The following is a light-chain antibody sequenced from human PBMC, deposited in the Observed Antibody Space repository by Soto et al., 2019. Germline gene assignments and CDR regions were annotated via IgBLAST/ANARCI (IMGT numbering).Light chain of an antibody. V-gene: IGKV1-5*03. Sequence: DIPMTQSPSTLSASVGDRVTITCRASQRISSWLAWYQQKPGKAPKLLIYEASILQSGAPSRFSGSGSGTEFTLTISSLQPDDFATYYCQHFLSYPLTFGGGTKVDI. CDR3: QHFLSYPLT. J-gene: IGKJ4*01. CDR1: QRISSW. CDR2: EAS.